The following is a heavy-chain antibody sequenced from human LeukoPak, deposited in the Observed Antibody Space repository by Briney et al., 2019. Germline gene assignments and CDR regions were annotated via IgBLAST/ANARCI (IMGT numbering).Heavy chain of an antibody. V-gene: IGHV3-30*03. CDR2: ISYDGSNK. CDR1: GFTFSSYG. D-gene: IGHD3-3*01. J-gene: IGHJ4*02. CDR3: TTRPKFWSGYRDY. Sequence: GRSLRLSCAASGFTFSSYGMHWVRQAPGKGLEWVAVISYDGSNKYYADSVKGRFTISRDNSKNTLYLQMNSLRAEDTAVYYCTTRPKFWSGYRDYWGQGTLVTVSS.